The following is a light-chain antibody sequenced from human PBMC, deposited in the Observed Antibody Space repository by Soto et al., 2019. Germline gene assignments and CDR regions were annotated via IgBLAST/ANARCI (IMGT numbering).Light chain of an antibody. CDR2: DAS. J-gene: IGKJ2*01. CDR1: QGISSW. CDR3: QQYNSYLYT. Sequence: DIQMTQSPSTLSASVGDRVTITCRASQGISSWLAWYQQKPGKAPKLLIYDASSLESGVPSRFSGSGSGTEFTLTISSLQPDDFATYYCQQYNSYLYTFGQGTKVDIK. V-gene: IGKV1-5*01.